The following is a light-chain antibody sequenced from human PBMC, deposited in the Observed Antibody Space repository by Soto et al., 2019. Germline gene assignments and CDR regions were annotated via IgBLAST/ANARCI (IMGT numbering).Light chain of an antibody. CDR1: SSDVGGYDY. Sequence: QSVLTQPASVSGSPGQSITISCTGTSSDVGGYDYVSWYQLHPGKAPKLMIYEVSNRPSGVSSRFSGSKSGNTASLTISGLQAEDEADYYCISYTGSSTSYVFGSGTKLTVL. V-gene: IGLV2-14*01. J-gene: IGLJ1*01. CDR3: ISYTGSSTSYV. CDR2: EVS.